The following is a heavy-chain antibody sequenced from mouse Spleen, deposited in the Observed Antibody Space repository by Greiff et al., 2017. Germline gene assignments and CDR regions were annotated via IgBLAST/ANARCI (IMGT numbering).Heavy chain of an antibody. D-gene: IGHD4-1*01. J-gene: IGHJ4*01. V-gene: IGHV1-77*01. Sequence: VQLQQSGAELARPGASVKLSCKASGYTFTDYYINWVKQRTGQGLEWIGEIYPGSGNTYYNEKFKGKATLTADKSSSTAYMQLSSLTSEDSAVYFCARWGTGTGAMDYWGQGTSVTVSS. CDR3: ARWGTGTGAMDY. CDR1: GYTFTDYY. CDR2: IYPGSGNT.